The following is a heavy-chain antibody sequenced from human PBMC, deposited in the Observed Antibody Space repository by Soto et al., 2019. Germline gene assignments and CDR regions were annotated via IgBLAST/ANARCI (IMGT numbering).Heavy chain of an antibody. V-gene: IGHV4-30-4*01. J-gene: IGHJ4*02. Sequence: SETLSLTCTVSGGSISSGDYYWSWIRQPPGKGLEWIGYIYYSGSTYYNPSLKSRVTISVDTSKNQFSLKLSSVTAADTAVYYCARARRYYYGSGSYRYWGQGTLVTVSS. CDR2: IYYSGST. CDR1: GGSISSGDYY. D-gene: IGHD3-10*01. CDR3: ARARRYYYGSGSYRY.